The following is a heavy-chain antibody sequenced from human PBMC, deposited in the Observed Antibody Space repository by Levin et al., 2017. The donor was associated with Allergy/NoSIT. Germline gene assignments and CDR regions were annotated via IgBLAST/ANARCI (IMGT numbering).Heavy chain of an antibody. Sequence: SQTLSLTCSVSGGSISRPFWSWIRQSPGKGLEYIGYISSSGITNYNPSLQSRVSISVDTSKNQFSLKVTSVTAADTAVYYCARADGYTYGFLWWFDSWGQGTLVTVSS. V-gene: IGHV4-59*11. J-gene: IGHJ5*01. D-gene: IGHD5-24*01. CDR1: GGSISRPF. CDR2: ISSSGIT. CDR3: ARADGYTYGFLWWFDS.